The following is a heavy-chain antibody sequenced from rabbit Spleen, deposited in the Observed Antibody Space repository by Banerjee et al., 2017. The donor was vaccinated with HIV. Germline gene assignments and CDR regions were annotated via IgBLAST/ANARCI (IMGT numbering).Heavy chain of an antibody. CDR3: TRYDSDGSGPRGDL. D-gene: IGHD6-1*01. Sequence: EQLEESGGELVKPGASLTLTCTASGFTFSSYVMCWVRQAPGKGLEWIGCINTGSGSTWYASWAKGRFTISKTSSTTVTLQMTSLTAADTATYFCTRYDSDGSGPRGDLWGPGTLVT. V-gene: IGHV1S45*01. J-gene: IGHJ6*01. CDR2: INTGSGST. CDR1: GFTFSSYV.